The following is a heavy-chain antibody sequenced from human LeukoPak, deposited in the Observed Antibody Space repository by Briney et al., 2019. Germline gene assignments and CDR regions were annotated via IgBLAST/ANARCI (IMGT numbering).Heavy chain of an antibody. D-gene: IGHD6-19*01. CDR3: ARVWLVRDYYYYYMDV. Sequence: SETLSLTCTVSGASISSGNDYWRWIRQPPGKGLEWIGSIYYSGSTYYNPSLKSRVTISVDTSKNQFSLKLSSVTAADTAVYYCARVWLVRDYYYYYMDVWGKGTTVTVSS. CDR2: IYYSGST. V-gene: IGHV4-39*07. J-gene: IGHJ6*03. CDR1: GASISSGNDY.